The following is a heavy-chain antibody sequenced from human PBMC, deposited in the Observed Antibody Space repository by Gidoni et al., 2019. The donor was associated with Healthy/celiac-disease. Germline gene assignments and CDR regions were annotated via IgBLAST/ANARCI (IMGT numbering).Heavy chain of an antibody. CDR3: ARPNTVTKDY. CDR2: ISSSGSTI. V-gene: IGHV3-11*01. Sequence: QVQLVESGGGLVKPGGSLRLSCAASGLPFSDSYMAWIRQAPGQGLAWVSYISSSGSTIYYADSVKGRFTISRDNAKNSLYLQMNSLRAEDTAVYYCARPNTVTKDYWGQGTLVTVSS. J-gene: IGHJ4*02. D-gene: IGHD4-17*01. CDR1: GLPFSDSY.